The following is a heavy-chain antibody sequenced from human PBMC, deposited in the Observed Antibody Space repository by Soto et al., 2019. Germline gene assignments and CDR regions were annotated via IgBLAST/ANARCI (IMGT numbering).Heavy chain of an antibody. J-gene: IGHJ4*02. D-gene: IGHD3-10*01. CDR3: AKDLWSRLLWFGELFIDY. Sequence: GGSLRLSCAASGFTFSSYAMSWVRQAPGKELERISAISGSGGSTYYADSVKGRFTISRDNSKNTLYLQMNSLRAEDTAVYYCAKDLWSRLLWFGELFIDYWGQGTLVTVSS. CDR2: ISGSGGST. V-gene: IGHV3-23*01. CDR1: GFTFSSYA.